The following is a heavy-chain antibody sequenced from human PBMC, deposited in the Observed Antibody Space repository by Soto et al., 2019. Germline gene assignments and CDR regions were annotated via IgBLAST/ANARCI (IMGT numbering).Heavy chain of an antibody. CDR1: GFTFSSYG. Sequence: QVQLVESGGGVVQPGRSLRLSCAASGFTFSSYGMHWVRQAPGKGLEWVAVISYDGSNKYYADSVKGRFTISRDNSKNTRYLQMNSLRAEDTAVYYCAKDRVVGATYAVRRAGYFDLWGRGTLVTVSS. J-gene: IGHJ2*01. CDR3: AKDRVVGATYAVRRAGYFDL. D-gene: IGHD1-26*01. CDR2: ISYDGSNK. V-gene: IGHV3-30*18.